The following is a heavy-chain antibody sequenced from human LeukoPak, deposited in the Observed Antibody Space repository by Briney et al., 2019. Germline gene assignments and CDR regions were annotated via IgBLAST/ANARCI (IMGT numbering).Heavy chain of an antibody. CDR3: ARGYGGYDLDY. CDR1: GYTFTSYF. CDR2: INAGDGNT. V-gene: IGHV1-3*01. D-gene: IGHD5-12*01. Sequence: ASVKVSCKASGYTFTSYFMHWVRQAPGQRLEWMGWINAGDGNTKYSQKFQGRVTITRDTSASTAYMELSGLRSEHTAVYYCARGYGGYDLDYWGQGTLVTVSS. J-gene: IGHJ4*02.